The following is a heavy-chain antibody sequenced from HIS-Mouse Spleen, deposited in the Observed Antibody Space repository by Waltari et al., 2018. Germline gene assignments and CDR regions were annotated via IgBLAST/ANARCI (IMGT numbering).Heavy chain of an antibody. J-gene: IGHJ2*01. V-gene: IGHV4-39*07. Sequence: QLQLQESGPGLVKPSETLSLTCTVSGGSLSSSSSYWGWIRQPQGTRLGWIGSIYYSGSTYYNPSLKSRVTISVDTSKNQFSLKLSSVTAADTAVHYCAREIPYSSSWYDWYFDLWGRGTLVTVSS. CDR2: IYYSGST. CDR1: GGSLSSSSSY. D-gene: IGHD6-13*01. CDR3: AREIPYSSSWYDWYFDL.